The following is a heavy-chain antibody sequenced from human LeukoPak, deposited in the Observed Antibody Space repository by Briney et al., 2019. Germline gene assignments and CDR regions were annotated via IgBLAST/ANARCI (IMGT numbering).Heavy chain of an antibody. CDR1: GFGFSNFW. Sequence: GGSLRLSCAASGFGFSNFWMSWVRQAPGKGLEWVAYIKQDGSEQFYVDSVKGRFTISRDNAKNSLDLQMNSLKAEDTAVYYCAKGGWYPDFWGQGSLVTVSS. CDR3: AKGGWYPDF. V-gene: IGHV3-7*01. J-gene: IGHJ4*02. CDR2: IKQDGSEQ. D-gene: IGHD6-19*01.